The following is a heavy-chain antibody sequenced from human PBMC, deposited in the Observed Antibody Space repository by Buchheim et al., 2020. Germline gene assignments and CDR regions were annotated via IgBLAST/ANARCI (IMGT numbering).Heavy chain of an antibody. Sequence: EVQLLESGGGLVQPGGSLRLSCAASGFTFSSYAMSWVRQAPGKGLDWVSAISGSGGSTYYADSVTGRFTISRDNAKNALNLQMNSLSAEDTAVYYCALGSAHGFDYWGQGTL. CDR3: ALGSAHGFDY. CDR2: ISGSGGST. V-gene: IGHV3-23*01. J-gene: IGHJ4*02. D-gene: IGHD7-27*01. CDR1: GFTFSSYA.